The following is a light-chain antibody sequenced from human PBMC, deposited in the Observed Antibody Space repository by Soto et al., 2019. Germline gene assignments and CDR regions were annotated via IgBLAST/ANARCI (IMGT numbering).Light chain of an antibody. Sequence: EIVMTQSPATLSVSPGGRATLSCRASQSISDTLAWYQQKPGQAPRLLIYGASTRATGFPARFSGSGSGTYFTLTVSSLQSEDFAVYYCQQYDNWPWTFGQGTKVEI. CDR3: QQYDNWPWT. J-gene: IGKJ1*01. CDR1: QSISDT. CDR2: GAS. V-gene: IGKV3-15*01.